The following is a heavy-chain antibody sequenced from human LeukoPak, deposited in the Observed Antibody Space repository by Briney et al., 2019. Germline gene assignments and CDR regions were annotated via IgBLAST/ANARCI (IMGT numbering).Heavy chain of an antibody. CDR3: GYDY. V-gene: IGHV3-21*01. CDR2: ISSSSSYI. Sequence: KAGGSLRLSCAASGFTFSSYSMNWVRQAPGKGLEWVLSISSSSSYIYYADSVKGRFAISRDNAKSSVYLQMSSLRAEDTVVYYCGYDYWGQGTLVTVSS. CDR1: GFTFSSYS. J-gene: IGHJ4*02. D-gene: IGHD1-1*01.